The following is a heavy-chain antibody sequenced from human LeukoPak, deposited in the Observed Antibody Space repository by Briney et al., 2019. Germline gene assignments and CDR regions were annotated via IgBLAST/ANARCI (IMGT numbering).Heavy chain of an antibody. CDR3: ARGAGYNYPYYFDY. CDR2: IYGGGNI. J-gene: IGHJ4*02. V-gene: IGHV3-53*01. CDR1: GFTVSSNH. D-gene: IGHD5-24*01. Sequence: GGSLRLSCAASGFTVSSNHMNWVRQAPGKGLEWVSVIYGGGNIYYADSVKGRFTISRDNSKNTLYLQMNSLRAEDTAVYYCARGAGYNYPYYFDYWGQGTLVTVSS.